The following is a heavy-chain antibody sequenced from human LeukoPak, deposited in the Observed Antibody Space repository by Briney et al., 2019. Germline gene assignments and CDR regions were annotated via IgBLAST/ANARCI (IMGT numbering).Heavy chain of an antibody. CDR1: GGSISSGSYY. Sequence: SQILSLTCTVSGGSISSGSYYWSWIRQPAGKGLEWIGRIYTSGSTNYNPSLKSRVTISLDRSKNQFSLKLSSVTAADTAVYYCARSPALEYDIRSSSHPSLAFDIWGQGTMVTVSS. V-gene: IGHV4-61*02. CDR2: IYTSGST. J-gene: IGHJ3*02. D-gene: IGHD6-6*01. CDR3: ARSPALEYDIRSSSHPSLAFDI.